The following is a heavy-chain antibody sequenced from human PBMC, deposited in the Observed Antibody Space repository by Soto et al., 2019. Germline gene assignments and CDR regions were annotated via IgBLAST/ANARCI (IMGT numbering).Heavy chain of an antibody. Sequence: ASVKVSCKASGYTFTGYYMHWVRQAPGQGLEWMGWINPNSGGTNYAQKFQGWVTMNRETSISTAYMELSRLRYDDTAVYYCARDGDSGSHDYWGQGTLVTVSS. CDR3: ARDGDSGSHDY. J-gene: IGHJ4*02. D-gene: IGHD1-26*01. V-gene: IGHV1-2*04. CDR1: GYTFTGYY. CDR2: INPNSGGT.